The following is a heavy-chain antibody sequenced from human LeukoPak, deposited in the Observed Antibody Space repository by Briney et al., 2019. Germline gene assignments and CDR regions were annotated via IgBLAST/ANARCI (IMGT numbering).Heavy chain of an antibody. CDR2: IYYSGST. Sequence: PSETLSLTCTVSGGSISSYYWSWIRQPPGKGLEWIGYIYYSGSTNYNPSLKSRVTISVDTSENQFSLKLSSVTAADTAVYYCARDPVTAGYYYGMDVWGQGTPVTVSS. V-gene: IGHV4-59*01. CDR1: GGSISSYY. CDR3: ARDPVTAGYYYGMDV. J-gene: IGHJ6*02. D-gene: IGHD2-21*02.